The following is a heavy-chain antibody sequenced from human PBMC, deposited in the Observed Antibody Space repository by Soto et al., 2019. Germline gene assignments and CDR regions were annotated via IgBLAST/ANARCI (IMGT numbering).Heavy chain of an antibody. D-gene: IGHD5-18*01. J-gene: IGHJ4*02. CDR2: TYSGGST. Sequence: GGPLRLSWAAAGVTGRSTYMSWVRQAPGKGLEWVSVTYSGGSTYYADSVKGRFTISRDNSKNTLYLQMNSLRAEDTAVYYCARSGYSYGPFDYWGQGTLVTVSS. V-gene: IGHV3-53*01. CDR3: ARSGYSYGPFDY. CDR1: GVTGRSTY.